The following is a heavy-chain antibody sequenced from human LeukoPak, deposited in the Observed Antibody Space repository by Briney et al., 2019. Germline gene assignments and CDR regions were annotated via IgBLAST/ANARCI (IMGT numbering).Heavy chain of an antibody. CDR2: INPNSGGT. J-gene: IGHJ3*02. CDR3: AREHRTIPHAFDI. CDR1: GYTFTGYY. V-gene: IGHV1-2*02. Sequence: ASVKVSCKASGYTFTGYYMHWVRQAPGQGLEWMGWINPNSGGTNYAQKFQGRVTMTRDTSISTAYMELSSLRSEDTAVYYCAREHRTIPHAFDIWGQGTMVTVSS. D-gene: IGHD3-3*01.